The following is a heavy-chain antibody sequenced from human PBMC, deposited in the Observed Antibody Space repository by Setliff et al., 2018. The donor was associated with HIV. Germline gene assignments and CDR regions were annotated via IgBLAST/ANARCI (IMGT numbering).Heavy chain of an antibody. CDR1: GGSFSGVY. J-gene: IGHJ4*02. CDR2: IDHSGST. Sequence: PSETLSLTCAVYGGSFSGVYWTWLRQPPGKGLEWIGEIDHSGSTYYKPSLKSRVTISVDTSKNQFSLKLSSVTAADTAVYYCARQGQLGSEWGQGTLVTVSS. CDR3: ARQGQLGSE. D-gene: IGHD1-1*01. V-gene: IGHV4-34*01.